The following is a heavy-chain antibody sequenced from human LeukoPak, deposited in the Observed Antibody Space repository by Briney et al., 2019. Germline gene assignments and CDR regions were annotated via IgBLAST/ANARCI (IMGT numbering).Heavy chain of an antibody. CDR1: EFTFDNYA. J-gene: IGHJ4*02. D-gene: IGHD1-26*01. CDR3: AKGGPTGSNYFDF. Sequence: GGSLRLSCAASEFTFDNYAMSWVRQAPGKGLEWVSVISGSGYYSFYADSVKGRFTVSRDNSKTTLYLQMNSLRADDTAVYYCAKGGPTGSNYFDFWGQGTLVTVSS. V-gene: IGHV3-23*01. CDR2: ISGSGYYS.